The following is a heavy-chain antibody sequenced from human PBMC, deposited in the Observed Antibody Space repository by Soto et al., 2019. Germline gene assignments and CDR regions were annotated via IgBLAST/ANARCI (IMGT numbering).Heavy chain of an antibody. CDR1: GFTFSNYG. D-gene: IGHD3-22*01. J-gene: IGHJ3*02. V-gene: IGHV3-30*18. CDR2: ISYDGSKK. CDR3: VKAMIGSYDSDALHI. Sequence: QVQLVESGGGVVQPGRSLRLSCAASGFTFSNYGMHWVRQAPGKGLEWVAVISYDGSKKYYADSVKGRLTISRDNSQNTLFLQMNSVRAEDTAIYYCVKAMIGSYDSDALHIWGQGTMVTVSS.